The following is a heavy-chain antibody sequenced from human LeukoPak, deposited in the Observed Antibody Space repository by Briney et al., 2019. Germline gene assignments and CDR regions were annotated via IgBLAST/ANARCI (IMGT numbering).Heavy chain of an antibody. V-gene: IGHV3-30*02. CDR1: GFTFSSYG. CDR2: IRYDGSNK. CDR3: AKDPNGDFIGTFDI. J-gene: IGHJ3*02. D-gene: IGHD4-17*01. Sequence: GGSLRLSCAASGFTFSSYGMHWVRQAPGKGLEWVAFIRYDGSNKYYADSVKGRFTISRDNSKNTLYLQMNSLRAEDTALYYCAKDPNGDFIGTFDIWSQGTMVTVSS.